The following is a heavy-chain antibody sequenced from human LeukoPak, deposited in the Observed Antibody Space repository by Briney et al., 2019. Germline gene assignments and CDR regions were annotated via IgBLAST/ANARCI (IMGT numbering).Heavy chain of an antibody. J-gene: IGHJ4*02. CDR3: AREIRYDSSGYAADY. D-gene: IGHD3-22*01. CDR1: GGSFSGYY. V-gene: IGHV4-34*01. CDR2: IYHSGST. Sequence: KPSETLSLTCAVYGGSFSGYYWSWIRQPPGKGLEWIGEIYHSGSTNYNPSLKSRVTISVDTSKNQFSLKLSSVTAADTAVYYCAREIRYDSSGYAADYWGQGTLVTVSS.